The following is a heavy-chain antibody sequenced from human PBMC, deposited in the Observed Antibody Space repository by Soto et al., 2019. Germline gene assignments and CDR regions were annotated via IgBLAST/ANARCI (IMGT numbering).Heavy chain of an antibody. Sequence: SETLSLTCTVSGGSISSSYWSWIRQPPGKGLGWIGCLYYSGTTNYNPSLKSRVTISGDTSKNQFSLKLNSVTAADTAVYYCARHLLYYDILTPFDPRGQGTLVTVSS. V-gene: IGHV4-59*08. D-gene: IGHD3-9*01. CDR1: GGSISSSY. J-gene: IGHJ5*02. CDR2: LYYSGTT. CDR3: ARHLLYYDILTPFDP.